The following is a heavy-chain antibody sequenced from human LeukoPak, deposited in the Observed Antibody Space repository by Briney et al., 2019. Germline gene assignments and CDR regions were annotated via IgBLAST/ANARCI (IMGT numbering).Heavy chain of an antibody. V-gene: IGHV3-21*01. D-gene: IGHD3-10*01. CDR1: GFTFSSYS. J-gene: IGHJ4*02. CDR3: ARVLWFGELFPLDY. CDR2: IRSSSSYI. Sequence: GGSLRLSCAASGFTFSSYSMNWVRQAPGKGLEWVSSIRSSSSYIYYADSVKGRFTISRDNAKNSLYLQMNSLRAEDTAVYYCARVLWFGELFPLDYWGQGTLVTVSS.